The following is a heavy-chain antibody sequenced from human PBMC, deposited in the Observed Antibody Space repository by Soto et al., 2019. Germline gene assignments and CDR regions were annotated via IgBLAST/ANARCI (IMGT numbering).Heavy chain of an antibody. V-gene: IGHV3-15*01. CDR3: TTRGPGAGTEYFQY. CDR1: GFTFSNAW. D-gene: IGHD6-13*01. Sequence: GGSLRLSCAASGFTFSNAWMSWVRQAPGKGLEWVGRIKSKTDGGTTDYAAPVKGRFTISRDDSKNTLYLQMNSLKTEDTAVYYCTTRGPGAGTEYFQYWGQGTLVTVSS. CDR2: IKSKTDGGTT. J-gene: IGHJ1*01.